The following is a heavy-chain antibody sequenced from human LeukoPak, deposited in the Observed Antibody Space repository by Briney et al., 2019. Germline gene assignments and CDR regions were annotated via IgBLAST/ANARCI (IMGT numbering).Heavy chain of an antibody. CDR3: ARVGSSGWLYYFDY. CDR2: IYYSGST. D-gene: IGHD6-19*01. Sequence: SETLSLTCTVSGGSISSYYWSWIRQPPGKGLEWIGYIYYSGSTNYNPTLKSRVTISVDTSKNQFSLKLSSVTAADTAVYYCARVGSSGWLYYFDYWGQGTLVTVSS. V-gene: IGHV4-59*01. CDR1: GGSISSYY. J-gene: IGHJ4*02.